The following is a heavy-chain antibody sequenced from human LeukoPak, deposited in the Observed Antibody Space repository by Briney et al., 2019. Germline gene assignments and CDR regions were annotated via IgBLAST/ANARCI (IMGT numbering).Heavy chain of an antibody. J-gene: IGHJ5*02. CDR2: IISNENSA. CDR1: GFTFSSNW. CDR3: AKVPRQHDNWFDP. Sequence: PGGSLRLSCAASGFTFSSNWMHWVRQAPGKGLVWVSRIISNENSATYADSVKGRFTISRDNAKNTLYLQMNSLRAEDTAVYYCAKVPRQHDNWFDPWGQGTLVTVSS. D-gene: IGHD6-13*01. V-gene: IGHV3-74*01.